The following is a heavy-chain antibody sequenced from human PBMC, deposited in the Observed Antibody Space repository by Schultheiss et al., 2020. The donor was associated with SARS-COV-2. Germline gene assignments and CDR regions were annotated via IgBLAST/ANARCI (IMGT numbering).Heavy chain of an antibody. CDR2: IYYSGST. Sequence: SQTLSLTCAVSGGSISSGGYYWSWIRQHPGKGLEWIGYIYYSGSTYYNPSLKSRVTISVDTSKNQFSLKLSSVTAADTAVYYCARTMTVTTYWFDPWGQGTLVTVSS. D-gene: IGHD4-11*01. V-gene: IGHV4-31*11. CDR1: GGSISSGGYY. CDR3: ARTMTVTTYWFDP. J-gene: IGHJ5*02.